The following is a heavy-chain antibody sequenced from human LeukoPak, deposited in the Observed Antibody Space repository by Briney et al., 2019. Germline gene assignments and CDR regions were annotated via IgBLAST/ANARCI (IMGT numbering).Heavy chain of an antibody. Sequence: SETLSHTCTASGGSISSYYWSWIRQPPGKGLEWIGYIYYSGSTNYNPSLKSRVTISVDTSKNQFSLKLSSVTAADTAVYYCARHYSSVGATTVGWFDPWGPGTLVTVSS. V-gene: IGHV4-59*08. CDR3: ARHYSSVGATTVGWFDP. CDR2: IYYSGST. D-gene: IGHD1-26*01. CDR1: GGSISSYY. J-gene: IGHJ5*02.